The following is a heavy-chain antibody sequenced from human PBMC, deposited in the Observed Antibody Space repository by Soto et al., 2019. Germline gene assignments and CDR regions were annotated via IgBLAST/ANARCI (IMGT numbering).Heavy chain of an antibody. CDR3: TRDRTDSGYYTNWLDP. CDR1: GGTFGSDA. D-gene: IGHD3-22*01. V-gene: IGHV1-69*06. Sequence: SVKVSCKASGGTFGSDAITWVRQAPGQGLEWVGRIIPIFGTTNYAQNLQGRVTISADKSTLTSYMELHSLTSDDTALYYCTRDRTDSGYYTNWLDPWGQGTQVTVSS. CDR2: IIPIFGTT. J-gene: IGHJ5*02.